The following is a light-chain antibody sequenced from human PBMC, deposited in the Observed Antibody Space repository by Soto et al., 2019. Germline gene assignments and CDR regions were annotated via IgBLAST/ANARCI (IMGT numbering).Light chain of an antibody. Sequence: IVMTQSPATLSVSPGGRASLSCRASQSVSNNLAWYQQKPGQAPRLLIYGASTRAAGIPGRFSGSGSGTDFTLILGRLQSDDFAVYYCQHYHNAGSTFGQGPKVEI. CDR1: QSVSNN. J-gene: IGKJ1*01. CDR2: GAS. V-gene: IGKV3-15*01. CDR3: QHYHNAGST.